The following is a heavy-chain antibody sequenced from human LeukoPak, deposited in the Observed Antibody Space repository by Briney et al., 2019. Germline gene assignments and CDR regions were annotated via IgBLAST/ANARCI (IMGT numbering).Heavy chain of an antibody. CDR2: FDPEDGET. J-gene: IGHJ6*02. Sequence: ASVKVSCKVSGYTLTELSMHWVRQAPGKGLEWMGGFDPEDGETIYAQKFQGRVTMTEDTSTDTAYMELSSLRSEDTAVYYCATGYYDISTKPLDVWGQGTTVTVSS. V-gene: IGHV1-24*01. CDR3: ATGYYDISTKPLDV. D-gene: IGHD3-9*01. CDR1: GYTLTELS.